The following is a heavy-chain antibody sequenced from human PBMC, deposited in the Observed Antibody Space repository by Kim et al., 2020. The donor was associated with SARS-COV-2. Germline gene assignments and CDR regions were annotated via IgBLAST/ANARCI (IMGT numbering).Heavy chain of an antibody. CDR3: ARGDFRGYSYGFDY. CDR2: VYYSGSS. Sequence: SETLSLTCSISGGSISSYYWSWIRQPLGKRLEWIGYVYYSGSSNYNPSLKSRVTISLHTSNNQFSLKLTSVTAADTAVYYCARGDFRGYSYGFDYWGQGILVTVSS. CDR1: GGSISSYY. D-gene: IGHD5-18*01. J-gene: IGHJ4*02. V-gene: IGHV4-59*01.